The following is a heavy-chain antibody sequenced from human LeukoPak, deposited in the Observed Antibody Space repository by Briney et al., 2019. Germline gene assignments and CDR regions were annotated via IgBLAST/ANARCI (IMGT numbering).Heavy chain of an antibody. V-gene: IGHV3-53*01. CDR2: IYSGGNT. J-gene: IGHJ4*02. CDR1: GFNVSSKY. CDR3: ARGTVTAPDY. D-gene: IGHD2-21*02. Sequence: GGSLRLSCAASGFNVSSKYMSWVRQAPGKGLEWVSIIYSGGNTYYADSVKGRFTISRDNSKNTLYLQMNRLRPEDTAVYYCARGTVTAPDYWGQGTLVTVSS.